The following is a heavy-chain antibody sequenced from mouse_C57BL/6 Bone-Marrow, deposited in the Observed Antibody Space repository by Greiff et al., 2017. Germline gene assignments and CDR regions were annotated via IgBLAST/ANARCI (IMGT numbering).Heavy chain of an antibody. CDR3: ANDGYYAYYFDY. CDR2: IYPGDGDT. Sequence: QVQLQQSGAELVKPGASVKISCKASGYAFSSYWMTWVKQRPGKGLEWIGQIYPGDGDTNYNGKFKGKATLTADKSSSTAYMQLSSLTSEDSAVYYCANDGYYAYYFDYWGQGTTLTVSS. CDR1: GYAFSSYW. D-gene: IGHD2-3*01. J-gene: IGHJ2*01. V-gene: IGHV1-80*01.